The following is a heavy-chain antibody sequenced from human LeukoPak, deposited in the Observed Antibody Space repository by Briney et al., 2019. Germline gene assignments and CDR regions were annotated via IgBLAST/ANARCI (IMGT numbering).Heavy chain of an antibody. D-gene: IGHD6-19*01. Sequence: SETLSLTCTVSGGSINSYYWSWIRQPAGKGLEWIGRIYSSGSTNYNPSLKSRVSMSVDTSKNQFSLKLSSVTAADTAVYYCASTVAGTNWFDPWGQGTLVTVSS. J-gene: IGHJ5*02. CDR2: IYSSGST. CDR3: ASTVAGTNWFDP. CDR1: GGSINSYY. V-gene: IGHV4-4*07.